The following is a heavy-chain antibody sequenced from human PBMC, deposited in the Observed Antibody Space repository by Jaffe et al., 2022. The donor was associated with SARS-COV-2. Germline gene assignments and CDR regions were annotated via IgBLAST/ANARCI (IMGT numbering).Heavy chain of an antibody. D-gene: IGHD4-17*01. CDR2: INGGNGNT. J-gene: IGHJ6*03. CDR1: GYTFIRYV. V-gene: IGHV1-3*01. Sequence: QVHLVQSGSEVQKPGASVRISCKASGYTFIRYVLHWVRQAPGQGLEWMGWINGGNGNTKYSQKFQGRVTITRDTSASTAYMELSSLRSEDTAVYYCARSDDVTSAFADFYYMDVWGRGTTVSVSS. CDR3: ARSDDVTSAFADFYYMDV.